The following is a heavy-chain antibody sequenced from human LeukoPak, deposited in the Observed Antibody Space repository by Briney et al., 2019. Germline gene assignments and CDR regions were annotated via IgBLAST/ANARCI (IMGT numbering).Heavy chain of an antibody. J-gene: IGHJ5*02. CDR3: ARGEHDYGDYVAANWLDP. CDR1: GYTFTSYD. CDR2: MNPNSGNT. Sequence: ASVKVSCKASGYTFTSYDINWVRQATGQGLEWMGWMNPNSGNTGYAQKFQGRVTMTWNTSISTAYMELSSLRSEDTAVYYCARGEHDYGDYVAANWLDPWGQGTLVTVSS. V-gene: IGHV1-8*01. D-gene: IGHD4-17*01.